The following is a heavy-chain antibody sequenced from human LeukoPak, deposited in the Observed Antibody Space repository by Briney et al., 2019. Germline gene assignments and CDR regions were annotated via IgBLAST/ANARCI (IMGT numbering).Heavy chain of an antibody. CDR3: ARKRGSGTCVSH. V-gene: IGHV4-4*02. Sequence: SGTLSLTCTVSGGSITNYNCSTWGRPPGKGGMGIGEINHSGSTNHTPSLKSRVTISVDTSKNQLSLKLSSVTAADTAVYYCARKRGSGTCVSHWGQGTLVTVSS. D-gene: IGHD6-25*01. CDR2: INHSGST. CDR1: GGSITNYN. J-gene: IGHJ4*02.